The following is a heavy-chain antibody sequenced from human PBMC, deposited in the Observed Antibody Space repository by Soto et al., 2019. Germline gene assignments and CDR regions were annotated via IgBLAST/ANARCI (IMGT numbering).Heavy chain of an antibody. CDR1: GGSTSSDNY. CDR2: IYYSGNT. Sequence: KPSETLSLICTVSGGSTSSDNYWSWIRQPPGKGLEWIGHIYYSGNTDYNPSLKSRLAISIDTSKNQFPLKLSSVTAADTAVYFCAREGGESSDGLYYFDSWGQGSLVTVSS. J-gene: IGHJ4*02. D-gene: IGHD3-16*01. V-gene: IGHV4-30-4*01. CDR3: AREGGESSDGLYYFDS.